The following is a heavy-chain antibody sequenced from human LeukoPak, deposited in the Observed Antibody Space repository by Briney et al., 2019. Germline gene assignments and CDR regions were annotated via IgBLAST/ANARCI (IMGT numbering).Heavy chain of an antibody. CDR2: IIPIFGTA. CDR3: ARDETGDMRYFDY. J-gene: IGHJ4*02. D-gene: IGHD7-27*01. Sequence: SVKVSCKASGGTFSSYAISWVRQAPGQGLEWTGGIIPIFGTANYAQKFQGRVTITADESASTAYMELSSLRSEDTAVYYCARDETGDMRYFDYWGQGTLVTVSS. V-gene: IGHV1-69*13. CDR1: GGTFSSYA.